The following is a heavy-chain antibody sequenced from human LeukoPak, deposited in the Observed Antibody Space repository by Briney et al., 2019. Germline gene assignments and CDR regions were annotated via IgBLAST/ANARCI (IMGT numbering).Heavy chain of an antibody. J-gene: IGHJ5*02. V-gene: IGHV4-31*03. CDR3: ARGIERVNWFDP. CDR2: IYYSGST. D-gene: IGHD6-25*01. CDR1: GGSISSGGYY. Sequence: SETLSLTCTVSGGSISSGGYYWSWIRQHPGKGLEWIGYIYYSGSTYYNPSLKSRVTISVDTSKNQFSLKLGSVTAADTAVYYCARGIERVNWFDPWGRGTLVTVSS.